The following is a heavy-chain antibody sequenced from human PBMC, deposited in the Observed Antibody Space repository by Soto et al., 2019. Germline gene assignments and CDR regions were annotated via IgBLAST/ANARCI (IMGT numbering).Heavy chain of an antibody. D-gene: IGHD3-22*01. J-gene: IGHJ4*02. Sequence: PGGSLRLSFSASVFTFSSDSMNWVRQAPGKGLEWVSSISSSSSYIYYADSVKGRFTISRDKSKKTLYLQMNSLRAEDTAVYYCARDQGYDSSGYYEQWGQGTLVTVSS. CDR3: ARDQGYDSSGYYEQ. V-gene: IGHV3-21*01. CDR2: ISSSSSYI. CDR1: VFTFSSDS.